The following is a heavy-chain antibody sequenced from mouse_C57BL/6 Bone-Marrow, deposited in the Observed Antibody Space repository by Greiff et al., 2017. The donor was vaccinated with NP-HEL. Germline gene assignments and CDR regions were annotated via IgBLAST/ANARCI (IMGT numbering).Heavy chain of an antibody. V-gene: IGHV1-7*01. CDR1: GYTFTSYW. J-gene: IGHJ1*03. Sequence: QVQLQQSGAELAKPGASVKLSCKASGYTFTSYWMHWVKRRPGQGLEWIGYINPSSGYTKYNQKFKDKATLTADKSSSTAYMQLSSLTYEDAAVYYCATRWLLRYFDVWGTGTTVTVAS. D-gene: IGHD2-3*01. CDR2: INPSSGYT. CDR3: ATRWLLRYFDV.